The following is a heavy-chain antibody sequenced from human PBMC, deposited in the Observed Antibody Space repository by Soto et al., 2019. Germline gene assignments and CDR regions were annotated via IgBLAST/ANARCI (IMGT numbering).Heavy chain of an antibody. Sequence: QVQLQESGPGLVKPSQTLSLTCTVSGGSISSGDYYWSWIRQPPGKGLEWIGYIYYSGSTYYNPSLKRRVTISVDTSKNQFSLKLSSLTAADTAVYYCARDDYGDDHAFDIWGQGTMVTVSS. CDR2: IYYSGST. J-gene: IGHJ3*02. V-gene: IGHV4-30-4*01. CDR1: GGSISSGDYY. D-gene: IGHD4-17*01. CDR3: ARDDYGDDHAFDI.